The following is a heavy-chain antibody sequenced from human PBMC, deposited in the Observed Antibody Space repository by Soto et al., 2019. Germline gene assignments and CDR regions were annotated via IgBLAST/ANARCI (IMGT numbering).Heavy chain of an antibody. V-gene: IGHV1-69*01. Sequence: QVQLVKSGAEVRKPGSSVKVSCKASGGTFSRHAISWVRQAPGQGLEWMGGIIPIFGTANHAQKFQGRVTIIADESTSTVYMELSSLRSEETAMYYCARGWGYDSNDYYYAYWGQGTLVIVS. D-gene: IGHD3-22*01. CDR2: IIPIFGTA. J-gene: IGHJ4*02. CDR3: ARGWGYDSNDYYYAY. CDR1: GGTFSRHA.